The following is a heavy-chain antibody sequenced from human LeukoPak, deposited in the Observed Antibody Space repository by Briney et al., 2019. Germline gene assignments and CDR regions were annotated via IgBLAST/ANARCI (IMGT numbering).Heavy chain of an antibody. CDR1: GFTFSNYA. J-gene: IGHJ4*02. V-gene: IGHV3-23*01. Sequence: AGGSLRLSCAASGFTFSNYAMRWVRQAPGKGLEWVSGISGSGDSTYYADSVKGRFTISRDNSKNTLYLQMNSLRAEDTAVYYCAKDSAYAYYGSGSYWDYWGQGTLVTVSS. CDR3: AKDSAYAYYGSGSYWDY. CDR2: ISGSGDST. D-gene: IGHD3-10*01.